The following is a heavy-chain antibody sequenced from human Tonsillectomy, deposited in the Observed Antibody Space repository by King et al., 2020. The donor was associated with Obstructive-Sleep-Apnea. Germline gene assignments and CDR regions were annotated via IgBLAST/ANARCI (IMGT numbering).Heavy chain of an antibody. CDR1: GYTFSSYA. CDR3: ARAPSYYDIFSEDVTFDI. D-gene: IGHD3-9*01. J-gene: IGHJ3*02. V-gene: IGHV7-4-1*02. CDR2: IITNTGNP. Sequence: QLVHSGSELKKPGASVKVSCKASGYTFSSYAMNWVRLAPGQGLELRVWIITNTGNPTYAQGFTGRFVFSLDTSVSTAYLQISSLKAEDTAVYYCARAPSYYDIFSEDVTFDIWGQGTMVTVSS.